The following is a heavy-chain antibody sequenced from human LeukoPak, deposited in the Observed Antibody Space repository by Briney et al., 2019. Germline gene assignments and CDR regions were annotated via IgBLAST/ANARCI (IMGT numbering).Heavy chain of an antibody. V-gene: IGHV7-4-1*02. CDR1: GYTFTNCA. CDR2: INTDTGNP. CDR3: ARDLYGGRFFGL. Sequence: GASVKVSCKASGYTFTNCAINWVRQAPGQGLEWMGWINTDTGNPMYALGFTGRFVFSLDISVSTASLQINSLQTDDTAIYYCARDLYGGRFFGLWGQGTLVTVSS. D-gene: IGHD4-23*01. J-gene: IGHJ4*02.